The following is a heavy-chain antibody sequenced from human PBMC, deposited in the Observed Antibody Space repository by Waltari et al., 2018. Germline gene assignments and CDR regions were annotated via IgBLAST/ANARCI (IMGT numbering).Heavy chain of an antibody. D-gene: IGHD2-15*01. Sequence: EVLLGQYGAEVRKPGASLRIYCKVSGSDFGDYWIGWVRQMPGKGLEWMGNIFPGDSDTRYSPSFEGQVTISVDKSISTAYLQWKSLKSSDTAMYFCVRLPTGGGWFVYWGQGTLVTVSS. CDR2: IFPGDSDT. CDR3: VRLPTGGGWFVY. V-gene: IGHV5-51*01. CDR1: GSDFGDYW. J-gene: IGHJ4*02.